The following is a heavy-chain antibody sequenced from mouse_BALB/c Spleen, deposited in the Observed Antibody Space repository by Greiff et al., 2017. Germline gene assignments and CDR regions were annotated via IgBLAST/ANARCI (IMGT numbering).Heavy chain of an antibody. Sequence: EVQLQESGPGLVKPSQSLSLTCTVTGYSITSDYAWNWIRQFPGNKLEWMGYISYSGSTSYNPSLKSRISITRDTAKNQFFLQLNSVTTEDTATYYCARPSTMINWYFDVWGAGTTVTVSS. CDR3: ARPSTMINWYFDV. J-gene: IGHJ1*01. CDR1: GYSITSDYA. V-gene: IGHV3-2*02. D-gene: IGHD2-4*01. CDR2: ISYSGST.